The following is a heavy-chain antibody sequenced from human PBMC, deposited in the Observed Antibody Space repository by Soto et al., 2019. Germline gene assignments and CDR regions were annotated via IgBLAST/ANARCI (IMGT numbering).Heavy chain of an antibody. Sequence: GASVKVSCKASGYTFTSYYMHWVRQAPGQGLEWMGIINPSGGSTSYAQKFQGRVTMTRDTSTSTVYMELSSLRSEDTAVYYCARDRGGVGLYYYYGMDVWGQGTTVTVSS. CDR2: INPSGGST. CDR3: ARDRGGVGLYYYYGMDV. D-gene: IGHD2-8*02. V-gene: IGHV1-46*01. CDR1: GYTFTSYY. J-gene: IGHJ6*02.